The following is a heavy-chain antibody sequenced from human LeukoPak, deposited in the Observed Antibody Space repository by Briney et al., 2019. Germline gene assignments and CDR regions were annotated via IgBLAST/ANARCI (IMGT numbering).Heavy chain of an antibody. CDR3: AAVELGIGAFDI. V-gene: IGHV1-58*01. J-gene: IGHJ3*02. D-gene: IGHD7-27*01. CDR2: IVVGSGNT. Sequence: SVKVSCKASGFAFTRSAVQWVRQARGQRLEWIGWIVVGSGNTNYAQKFQERVTITRDMSTSTAYMELSSLRSEDTAVYYCAAVELGIGAFDIWGQGTMVTVSS. CDR1: GFAFTRSA.